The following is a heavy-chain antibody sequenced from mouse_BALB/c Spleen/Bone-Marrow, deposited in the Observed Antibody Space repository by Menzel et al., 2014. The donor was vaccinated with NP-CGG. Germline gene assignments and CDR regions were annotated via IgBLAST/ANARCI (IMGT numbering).Heavy chain of an antibody. V-gene: IGHV7-3*02. CDR1: GFTFTDYY. CDR3: ARDENVGIYWYFDV. J-gene: IGHJ1*01. CDR2: IRNRAKGYTT. Sequence: EVKVVESGGGSVQPGGSLRLSCATSGFTFTDYYMSWVRQSPGKALEWLGFIRNRAKGYTTDYSASVKGRFTISRDNSQRILYLQMNTLRAEDSATYYCARDENVGIYWYFDVWGAGTTVIVSS.